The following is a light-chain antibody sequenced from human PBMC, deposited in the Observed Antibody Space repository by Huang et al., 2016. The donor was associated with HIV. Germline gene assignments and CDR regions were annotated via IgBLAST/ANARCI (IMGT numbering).Light chain of an antibody. J-gene: IGKJ2*01. CDR3: HHYEHDYS. CDR1: QSVHSY. Sequence: EIVMTQSPATLSVSPGERATLSCRASQSVHSYVAWYQQKPGQAPRLLIYGASTSATGIPARRSGSGSATQFTRTIRSQQPEESAVYYCHHYEHDYSFGQGTKLDI. CDR2: GAS. V-gene: IGKV3-15*01.